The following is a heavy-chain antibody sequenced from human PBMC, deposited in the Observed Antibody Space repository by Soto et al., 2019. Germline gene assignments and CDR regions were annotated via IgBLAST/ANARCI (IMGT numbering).Heavy chain of an antibody. D-gene: IGHD3-16*02. J-gene: IGHJ5*02. V-gene: IGHV4-59*12. Sequence: PSETLSLTCSVSGDSIISSYWSWIRQPPGKGLEWIGYVHHSGSTNYKPFFMSRVTTPADTSRNQLSLRLSSVPAPHPAVYFCARARSISRYLGFFDPWGQGAPVTVSS. CDR2: VHHSGST. CDR1: GDSIISSY. CDR3: ARARSISRYLGFFDP.